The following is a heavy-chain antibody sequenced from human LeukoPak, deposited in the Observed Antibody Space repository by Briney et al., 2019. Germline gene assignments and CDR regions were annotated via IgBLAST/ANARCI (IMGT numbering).Heavy chain of an antibody. J-gene: IGHJ4*02. CDR1: GGSISSGSYY. CDR2: IYTSGGT. V-gene: IGHV4-61*02. D-gene: IGHD1-26*01. Sequence: SETLSLTCTVAGGSISSGSYYWSWIRQPAGKGLEWIGRIYTSGGTNYNPSLNSGVTISVDTSKNQFSLKLSSVTAADTAVYYCARAPIVGATDFDYWGQGTLVTVSS. CDR3: ARAPIVGATDFDY.